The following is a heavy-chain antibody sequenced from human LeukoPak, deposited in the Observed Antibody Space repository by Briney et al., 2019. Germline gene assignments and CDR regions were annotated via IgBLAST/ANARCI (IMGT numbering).Heavy chain of an antibody. V-gene: IGHV4-59*01. CDR2: IYYNGNT. CDR3: ARGRSNYYGMDV. Sequence: SETLSLTCSVSDGSINSYYWNWIRRPPGKGLEWIGYIYYNGNTNYSPSLKSRDTMSVDTSKNLFSLKVSSVTAADTAVYYCARGRSNYYGMDVWGQGTTVTVSS. CDR1: DGSINSYY. D-gene: IGHD1-26*01. J-gene: IGHJ6*02.